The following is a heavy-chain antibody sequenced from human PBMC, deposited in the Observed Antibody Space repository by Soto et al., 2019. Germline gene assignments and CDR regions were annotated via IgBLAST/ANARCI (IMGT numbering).Heavy chain of an antibody. V-gene: IGHV3-73*01. CDR2: SRSKANNYAT. CDR1: GFTFSGSS. J-gene: IGHJ4*02. CDR3: ASLIYDSSNFYDNDY. Sequence: PGGSLRLSCAASGFTFSGSSMHWVRQASGKGLEWVARSRSKANNYATTYAASVKGRFTISRDESKNTTYLQMNSLKTEDTAIYYCASLIYDSSNFYDNDYWGQRTLVTVSS. D-gene: IGHD3-22*01.